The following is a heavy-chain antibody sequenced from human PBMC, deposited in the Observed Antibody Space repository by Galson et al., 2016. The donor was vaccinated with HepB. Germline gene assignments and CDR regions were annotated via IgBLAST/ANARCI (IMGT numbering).Heavy chain of an antibody. D-gene: IGHD6-13*01. J-gene: IGHJ4*02. V-gene: IGHV3-23*01. CDR3: ASRVSFDY. CDR1: GFTFSAYA. Sequence: SLRLSCAASGFTFSAYAVHWVRRAPGKGLEWVSGISGSGVGTFYADSVKGRFTISRDNSKNTLYLQMNSLKAEDTAVYYCASRVSFDYWGQGTLVTVSS. CDR2: ISGSGVGT.